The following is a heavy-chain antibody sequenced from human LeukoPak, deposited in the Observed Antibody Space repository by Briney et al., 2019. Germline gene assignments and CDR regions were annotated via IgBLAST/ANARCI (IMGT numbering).Heavy chain of an antibody. CDR1: GGSFMGYY. D-gene: IGHD6-6*01. CDR2: INHSGST. J-gene: IGHJ6*02. CDR3: ARGRKRSIAARPSPGDYGMDV. Sequence: SETLSLTCAVYGGSFMGYYWGWIRQPPGKGLGWIGEINHSGSTNYNPPLKSRVTISVDTSKNQFSLKLSSVTAADTAVYYCARGRKRSIAARPSPGDYGMDVWGQGTTVTVSS. V-gene: IGHV4-34*01.